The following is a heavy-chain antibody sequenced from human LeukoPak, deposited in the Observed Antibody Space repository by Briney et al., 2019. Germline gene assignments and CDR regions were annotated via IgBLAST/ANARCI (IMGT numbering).Heavy chain of an antibody. V-gene: IGHV3-30*03. CDR2: ISYDGSNK. J-gene: IGHJ6*02. CDR1: AFTFRSYG. D-gene: IGHD2-15*01. Sequence: GGPLRLSCAASAFTFRSYGMHWLRQAPGKGLEWVAFISYDGSNKYYANSVKGRFTISRDNSQNTLYLQMNSLTTKDSAVYYCARHGSSGGGSDYYYYGMDVWGQGTTVTVSS. CDR3: ARHGSSGGGSDYYYYGMDV.